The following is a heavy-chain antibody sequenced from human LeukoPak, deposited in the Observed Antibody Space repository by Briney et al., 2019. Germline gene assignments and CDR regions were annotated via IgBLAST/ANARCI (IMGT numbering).Heavy chain of an antibody. V-gene: IGHV1-24*01. CDR2: FDPEDGET. D-gene: IGHD6-13*01. CDR3: ATGMYSSSWYLY. Sequence: ASVKVSCKVSGYTLTELSMHWVRQAPGKGLEWMGGFDPEDGETIYAQRFQGRVTMTEDTSTDTAYMELSSLRSEDTAVYYCATGMYSSSWYLYWGQGTLVTVSS. CDR1: GYTLTELS. J-gene: IGHJ4*02.